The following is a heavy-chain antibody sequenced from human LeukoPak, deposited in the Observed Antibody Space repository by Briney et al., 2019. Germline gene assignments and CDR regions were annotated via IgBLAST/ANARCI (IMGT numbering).Heavy chain of an antibody. CDR3: AKDPNIVVVPAAPIDY. V-gene: IGHV3-7*03. CDR2: IKQDGSEK. Sequence: PGGSLRLSCAASGFTFSSYWMSWVRQAPGEGLEWVANIKQDGSEKYYVDSVKGRFTISRDNAKNSLYLQMNSLRAEDTAVYYCAKDPNIVVVPAAPIDYWGQGTLVTVSS. J-gene: IGHJ4*02. CDR1: GFTFSSYW. D-gene: IGHD2-2*01.